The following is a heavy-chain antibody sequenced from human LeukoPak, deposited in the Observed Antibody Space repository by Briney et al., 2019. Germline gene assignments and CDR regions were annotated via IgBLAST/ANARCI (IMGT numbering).Heavy chain of an antibody. CDR2: IYHSGDT. CDR3: AGTPVDRTLQLSAFDM. V-gene: IGHV4-34*01. D-gene: IGHD1-7*01. CDR1: TGSFSAHY. Sequence: SETLSLTCAVYTGSFSAHYWSWIRQSPGKGLEWIGDIYHSGDTNCNPSLKTRVTKSVDTSKNQFSLKVNSVTAADTAVYYCAGTPVDRTLQLSAFDMWGQGTSVTVSS. J-gene: IGHJ3*02.